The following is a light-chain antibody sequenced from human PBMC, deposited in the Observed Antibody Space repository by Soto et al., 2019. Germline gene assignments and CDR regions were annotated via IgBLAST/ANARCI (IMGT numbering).Light chain of an antibody. CDR3: QQYHSYWT. CDR2: AAS. J-gene: IGKJ1*01. CDR1: QGISSY. V-gene: IGKV1-8*01. Sequence: AIRMTQSPSSLSASTGDRVTISFRASQGISSYLAWYQQKPGKAPKLLIYAASTLQSGVPSRFSGSGSGTEFTLTISSLQTDDFSTYYCQQYHSYWTFGQGTKVDIK.